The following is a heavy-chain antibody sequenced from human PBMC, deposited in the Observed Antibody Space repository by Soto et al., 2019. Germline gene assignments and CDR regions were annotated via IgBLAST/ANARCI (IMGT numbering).Heavy chain of an antibody. Sequence: EVQLLESGGGLVQPGGSLRLSCAASGFTFSTFAMSWVRQAPGKGLEWVSAISGSGGGTYYADSVKGRFTISRDNSKNTLYLQMNSLRAEDTAVYYCAKDSTYYDLWSAYSYWGQGTLVTVSS. CDR1: GFTFSTFA. CDR3: AKDSTYYDLWSAYSY. D-gene: IGHD3-3*01. J-gene: IGHJ4*02. V-gene: IGHV3-23*01. CDR2: ISGSGGGT.